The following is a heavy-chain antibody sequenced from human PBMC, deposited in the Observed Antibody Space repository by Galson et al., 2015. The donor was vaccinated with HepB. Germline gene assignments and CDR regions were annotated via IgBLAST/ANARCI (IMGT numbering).Heavy chain of an antibody. Sequence: SLRLSCAASGFTFRGHSMHWVRQAPGKGLEWVAVIWYDGSNKDYADSVRGRFTISRDNSKNTVYLQMNSLRAEDTAVYYCARGSMIVGSMKGWGQGTLVTVSS. J-gene: IGHJ4*02. CDR3: ARGSMIVGSMKG. CDR2: IWYDGSNK. D-gene: IGHD3-22*01. CDR1: GFTFRGHS. V-gene: IGHV3-33*08.